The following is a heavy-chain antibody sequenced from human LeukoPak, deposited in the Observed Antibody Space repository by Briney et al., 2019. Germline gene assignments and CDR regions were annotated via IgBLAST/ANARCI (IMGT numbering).Heavy chain of an antibody. CDR3: GRAGYSYGYVGYFDY. CDR2: ISAYNGNT. D-gene: IGHD5-18*01. CDR1: GYTFSIYS. J-gene: IGHJ4*02. Sequence: ASVKVSCKASGYTFSIYSIAWVRQAPGQGLEWMGWISAYNGNTKYAQKFQGRVIMTTDTSTSTAYMELRSLRSDDTAVYYCGRAGYSYGYVGYFDYWGQGTLVTVSS. V-gene: IGHV1-18*04.